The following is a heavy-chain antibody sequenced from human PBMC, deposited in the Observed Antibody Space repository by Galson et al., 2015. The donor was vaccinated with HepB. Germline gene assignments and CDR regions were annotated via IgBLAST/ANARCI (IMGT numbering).Heavy chain of an antibody. CDR2: IYIVGST. Sequence: SLRLSCAASGFTVSSSYMNWVRQAPGKGLDWISLIYIVGSTYYADSVKGRFIISRDNSRNSLFLQMNSLRAEDTAVYFCVRGDVMTTPLYFDLWGRGTLVTVSS. D-gene: IGHD1-14*01. V-gene: IGHV3-53*01. CDR3: VRGDVMTTPLYFDL. J-gene: IGHJ2*01. CDR1: GFTVSSSY.